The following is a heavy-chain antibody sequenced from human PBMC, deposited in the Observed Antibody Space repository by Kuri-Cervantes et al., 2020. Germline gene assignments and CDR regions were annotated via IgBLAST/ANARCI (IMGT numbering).Heavy chain of an antibody. Sequence: GESLKISCAASGFTFSSYGMHWVRQAPGKGLEWVSYISSSGSTIYYADSVKGRFTISRDNAKNSLYLQMNSLRAEDTAVYYCARSGQLWLLWANGAFDIWGQGTMVTVSS. CDR2: ISSSGSTI. CDR1: GFTFSSYG. V-gene: IGHV3-48*04. J-gene: IGHJ3*02. D-gene: IGHD5-18*01. CDR3: ARSGQLWLLWANGAFDI.